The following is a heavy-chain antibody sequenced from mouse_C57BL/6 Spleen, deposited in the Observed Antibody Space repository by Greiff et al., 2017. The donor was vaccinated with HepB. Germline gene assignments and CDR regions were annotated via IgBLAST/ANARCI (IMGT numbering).Heavy chain of an antibody. Sequence: QVQLQQPGAELVKPGASVKLSCKASGYTFTSYWMHWVKQRPGQGLEWIGMIHPNSGSTNYNEKFKSKATLTVDKSPSTAYMQLSSLTSEDSAVYYCARPHTIVTSYYFDYWGQGTTLTVSS. V-gene: IGHV1-64*01. CDR3: ARPHTIVTSYYFDY. CDR1: GYTFTSYW. J-gene: IGHJ2*01. D-gene: IGHD2-5*01. CDR2: IHPNSGST.